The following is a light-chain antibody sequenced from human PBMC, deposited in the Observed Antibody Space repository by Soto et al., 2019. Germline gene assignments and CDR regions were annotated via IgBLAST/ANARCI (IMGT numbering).Light chain of an antibody. Sequence: EIVLTQSPATLSLSPGERATLSCRASQSVTSYLAWYQQKPGQPPRLLIYDASSRATGIPARFSGSGSGTDFTLSISRLEPEDFAVYYCQQYGASPIYTFGQGTKLEIK. CDR2: DAS. J-gene: IGKJ2*01. CDR1: QSVTSY. V-gene: IGKV3-20*01. CDR3: QQYGASPIYT.